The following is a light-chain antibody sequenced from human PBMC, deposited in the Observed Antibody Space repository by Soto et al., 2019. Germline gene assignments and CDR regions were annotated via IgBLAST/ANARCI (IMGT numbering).Light chain of an antibody. J-gene: IGKJ1*01. CDR3: QQRSNWPSIT. Sequence: EIVMTQSPATLSVSPGDRATLSCRASQSVSSYLAWYQQKPGQAPRLLIYDASNRATGIPARFSGSGSGTDFTLTISSLEPEDFAVYYCQQRSNWPSITFGQGTKVDIK. CDR2: DAS. CDR1: QSVSSY. V-gene: IGKV3-11*01.